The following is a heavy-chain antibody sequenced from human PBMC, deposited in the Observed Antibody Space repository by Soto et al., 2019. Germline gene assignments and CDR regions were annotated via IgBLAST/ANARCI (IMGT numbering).Heavy chain of an antibody. CDR3: ARVTTEYYYYGMDV. CDR1: GGSISSGDYY. Sequence: PSETLSLTCTVSGGSISSGDYYWIWIRQPPGKGLEWIGYIYYSGSTYYNPSLKSRVTISVDTSKNQFSLKLSSVTAADTAVYYCARVTTEYYYYGMDVWGQGTTVTVSS. CDR2: IYYSGST. V-gene: IGHV4-30-4*01. J-gene: IGHJ6*02. D-gene: IGHD3-22*01.